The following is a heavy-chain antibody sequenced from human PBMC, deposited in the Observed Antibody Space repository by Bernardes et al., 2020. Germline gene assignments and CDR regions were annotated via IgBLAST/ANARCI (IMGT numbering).Heavy chain of an antibody. Sequence: GGSLRLSCAASGFAFDDSVIHWVRQSPGKGLEWVAGISWDSARIAYADSVKGRFTISRDNTKNSLYLQMNSLRPEDTALYYCAKMNYWGQGTLVSVSS. CDR1: GFAFDDSV. CDR2: ISWDSARI. CDR3: AKMNY. J-gene: IGHJ4*02. V-gene: IGHV3-9*01.